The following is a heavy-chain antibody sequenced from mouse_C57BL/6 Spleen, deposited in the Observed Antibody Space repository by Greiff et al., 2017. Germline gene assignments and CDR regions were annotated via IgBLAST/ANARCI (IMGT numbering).Heavy chain of an antibody. D-gene: IGHD4-1*01. V-gene: IGHV5-17*01. CDR3: ATANWDGFAY. Sequence: EVQLVESGGGLVKPGGSLQLSCAASGFTFSDYGMHWVRQAPEKGLEWVAYISSGSSTIYYADTVKGRFTISRDNAKNTLFLQMTSLRSEDTAMYYCATANWDGFAYWGQGTLVTVSA. J-gene: IGHJ3*01. CDR2: ISSGSSTI. CDR1: GFTFSDYG.